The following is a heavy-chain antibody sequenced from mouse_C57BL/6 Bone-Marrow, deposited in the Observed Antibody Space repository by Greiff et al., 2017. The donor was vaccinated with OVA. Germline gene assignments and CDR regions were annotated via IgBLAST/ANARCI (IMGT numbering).Heavy chain of an antibody. CDR3: TTYRY. CDR2: IDPENGDT. J-gene: IGHJ2*01. CDR1: GFNIKDDY. V-gene: IGHV14-4*01. Sequence: EVQLQESGAELVRPGASVKVSCTASGFNIKDDYMHWVKERPEQGLEWIGWIDPENGDTEYASKFQGKATITADTSSKTVYLHLSSLTSEDTADYYCTTYRYWGQGTTLTVSS.